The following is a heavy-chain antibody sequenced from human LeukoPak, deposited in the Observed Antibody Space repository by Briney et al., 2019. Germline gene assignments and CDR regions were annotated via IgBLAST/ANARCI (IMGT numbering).Heavy chain of an antibody. D-gene: IGHD6-19*01. CDR3: ARGWGSGWSTDAFDI. CDR1: GGSISSYY. Sequence: SETLSLTCTVSGGSISSYYWSWIRQPTGKGLEWIGYIYYSGSTNYNPSLKSRVTISVDTSKNQFSLKLSSVTAADTAVYYCARGWGSGWSTDAFDIWGQGTMVTVSS. J-gene: IGHJ3*02. V-gene: IGHV4-59*01. CDR2: IYYSGST.